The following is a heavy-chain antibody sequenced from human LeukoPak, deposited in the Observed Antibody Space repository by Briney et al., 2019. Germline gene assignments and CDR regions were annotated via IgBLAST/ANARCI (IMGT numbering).Heavy chain of an antibody. V-gene: IGHV4-34*01. CDR2: INHSGST. J-gene: IGHJ6*03. D-gene: IGHD5-24*01. Sequence: SETLSLTCAVYGGSFSGYYWSWIRQPPGRGLEWIGEINHSGSTNYNPSLKSRVTISVDTSKNQFSLKLSSVIAADTAVYYCAREGTEMATSGAYYYMDVWGKGTTVIVSS. CDR3: AREGTEMATSGAYYYMDV. CDR1: GGSFSGYY.